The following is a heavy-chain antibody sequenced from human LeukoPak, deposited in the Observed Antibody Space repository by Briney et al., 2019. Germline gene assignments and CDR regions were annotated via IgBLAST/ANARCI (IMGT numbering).Heavy chain of an antibody. Sequence: SVKVSCKASGGTFSSYAISWVRQAPGQGLEWMGRIIPILGIANYAQKLQGRVTMTTDTSTSTAYMELRSLRSDDTAVYYCARENYFDYWGQGTLVTVSS. J-gene: IGHJ4*02. CDR3: ARENYFDY. CDR2: IIPILGIA. V-gene: IGHV1-69*04. CDR1: GGTFSSYA.